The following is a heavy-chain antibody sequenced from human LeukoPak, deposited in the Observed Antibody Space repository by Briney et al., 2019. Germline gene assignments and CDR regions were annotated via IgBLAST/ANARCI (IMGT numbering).Heavy chain of an antibody. D-gene: IGHD6-19*01. V-gene: IGHV3-74*01. CDR3: ARQAVAGDAFDI. J-gene: IGHJ3*02. Sequence: GGSLRLSCAASGFTFSSYWMHWVRQTPGEGVVWVSRINSDGSSTSYADSVKGRFTISRDNAKNTLYLQMNSLRAEDTAVYYCARQAVAGDAFDIWGQGTMVTVSS. CDR1: GFTFSSYW. CDR2: INSDGSST.